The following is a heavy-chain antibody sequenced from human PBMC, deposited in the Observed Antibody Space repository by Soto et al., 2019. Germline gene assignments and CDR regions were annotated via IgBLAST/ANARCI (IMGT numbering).Heavy chain of an antibody. V-gene: IGHV1-69*08. J-gene: IGHJ5*02. CDR2: IIPILGIA. Sequence: QVQLVQSGAEVKNRGSSVKVACKASGGTFSSYTISWVRQAPGQGLEWMGRIIPILGIANYAQKFQGRVTITADKSTSTAYMELSSLRSEDTAVYYCARDNPIVGATTAWGQGTLVTVSS. CDR3: ARDNPIVGATTA. D-gene: IGHD1-26*01. CDR1: GGTFSSYT.